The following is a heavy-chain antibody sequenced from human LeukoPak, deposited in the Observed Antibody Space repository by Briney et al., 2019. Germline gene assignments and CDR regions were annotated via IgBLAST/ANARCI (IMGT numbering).Heavy chain of an antibody. J-gene: IGHJ4*02. CDR3: ARGREWELLSF. CDR2: IYTSGST. CDR1: GGSIGSGSYY. D-gene: IGHD1-26*01. Sequence: SQTLSLTCTVSGGSIGSGSYYWSWIRQPAGKGLEWIGRIYTSGSTNYNPSLKSRVTISVDTSKNQFSLKLSSVTAADTAVYYCARGREWELLSFWGQGTLVTVSS. V-gene: IGHV4-61*02.